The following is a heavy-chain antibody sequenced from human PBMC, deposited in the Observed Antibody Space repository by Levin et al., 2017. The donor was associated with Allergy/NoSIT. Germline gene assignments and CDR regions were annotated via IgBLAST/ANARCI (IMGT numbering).Heavy chain of an antibody. CDR1: GYTFTGYY. V-gene: IGHV1-2*02. CDR2: INPNSGGT. CDR3: ARSSGGYCSSTSCYLFDY. Sequence: PGASVKVSCKASGYTFTGYYMHWVRQAPGQGLEWMGWINPNSGGTNYAQKFQGRVTMTRDTSISTAYMELSRLRSDDTAVYYCARSSGGYCSSTSCYLFDYWGQGTLVTVSS. J-gene: IGHJ4*02. D-gene: IGHD2-2*01.